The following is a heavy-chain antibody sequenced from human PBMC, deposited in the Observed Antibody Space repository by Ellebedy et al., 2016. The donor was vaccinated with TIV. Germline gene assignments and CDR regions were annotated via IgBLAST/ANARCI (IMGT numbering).Heavy chain of an antibody. D-gene: IGHD5-24*01. Sequence: SETLSLTXTVSGGSISSYYWSWIRQPAGKGLEWIGRIYTSGSTNYNPSLKSRVTMSVDTSKNQFSLKLSSVTAADTAVYYCARVSEGEMATIEPDYYFDYWGQGTLVTVSS. CDR2: IYTSGST. V-gene: IGHV4-4*07. CDR1: GGSISSYY. CDR3: ARVSEGEMATIEPDYYFDY. J-gene: IGHJ4*02.